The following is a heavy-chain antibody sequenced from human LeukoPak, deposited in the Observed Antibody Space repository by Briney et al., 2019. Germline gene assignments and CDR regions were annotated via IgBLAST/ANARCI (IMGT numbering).Heavy chain of an antibody. V-gene: IGHV3-21*01. CDR3: AREEVKYFQH. CDR1: GFTFSSYS. CDR2: ISSSSSHI. J-gene: IGHJ1*01. Sequence: PGGSLRLSCAASGFTFSSYSMNWVRQAPGKGLEWVSFISSSSSHIDYADSVKGRFTISRDNAKNSLYLQMNSLRAEDTAVYYCAREEVKYFQHWGQGTLVTVSS.